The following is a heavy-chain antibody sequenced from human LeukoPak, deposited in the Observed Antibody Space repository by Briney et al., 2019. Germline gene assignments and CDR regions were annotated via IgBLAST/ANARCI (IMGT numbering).Heavy chain of an antibody. CDR1: GFTFSDYW. D-gene: IGHD2-2*01. V-gene: IGHV3-7*01. CDR2: IKEDGSER. J-gene: IGHJ5*02. CDR3: AGRTLVGP. Sequence: GGSLRLSCAASGFTFSDYWMSWVRQAPGKGLGWVANIKEDGSERYYVDSVKGRFTISRDNAKNSLYLQMNSLRVEDTAVYYCAGRTLVGPWGQGALVTVSS.